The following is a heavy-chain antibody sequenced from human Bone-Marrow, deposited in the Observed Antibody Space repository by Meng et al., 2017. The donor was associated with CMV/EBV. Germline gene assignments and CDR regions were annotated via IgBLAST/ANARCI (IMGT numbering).Heavy chain of an antibody. CDR3: ARAWSSGYYCDS. J-gene: IGHJ4*02. Sequence: GSLRLSCAVYGGSFSGYYWSWIRQPPGKGLEWIGEINHRGTTNYNPSLRRRLTISVDKSKNQFSLNLTSVAAADTGVYYCARAWSSGYYCDSWGQGTLVTVSS. CDR2: INHRGTT. D-gene: IGHD3-22*01. V-gene: IGHV4-34*01. CDR1: GGSFSGYY.